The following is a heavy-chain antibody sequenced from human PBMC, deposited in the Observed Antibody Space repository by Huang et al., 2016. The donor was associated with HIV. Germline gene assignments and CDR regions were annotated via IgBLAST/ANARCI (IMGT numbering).Heavy chain of an antibody. CDR2: ISNEGSTK. V-gene: IGHV3-30-3*01. CDR3: ARSEPSRYYFDY. Sequence: QVQLVESGGGVVQPGTSLRLSCAASGFTFSNYAMNWVRQAQGKGVGWVAVISNEGSTKYDADSVKGRFTISRDNSKNTVYLQMNSLRAEDTAVYYCARSEPSRYYFDYWGQGTLVTVSS. CDR1: GFTFSNYA. J-gene: IGHJ4*02.